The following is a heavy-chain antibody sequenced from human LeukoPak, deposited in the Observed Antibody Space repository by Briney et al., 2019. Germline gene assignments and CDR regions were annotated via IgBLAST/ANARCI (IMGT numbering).Heavy chain of an antibody. J-gene: IGHJ4*02. CDR2: ISTYNGNT. Sequence: ASVKVSCKASGYTFTSYVINWVRQAPGQGLEWMGWISTYNGNTDYPQKLQGRVTMTTDTSTSSAYMELRSLTSDDTAVYYCARGTYSDHWGQGTLVTVSS. CDR1: GYTFTSYV. CDR3: ARGTYSDH. V-gene: IGHV1-18*01.